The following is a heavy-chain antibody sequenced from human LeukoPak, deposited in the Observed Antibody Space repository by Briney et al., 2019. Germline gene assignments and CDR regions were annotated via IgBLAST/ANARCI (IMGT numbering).Heavy chain of an antibody. D-gene: IGHD5-24*01. J-gene: IGHJ6*03. CDR3: ARALRERYYYYYMDV. CDR1: GYTFTSYG. CDR2: IIPIFGTA. Sequence: GASVKVSCKASGYTFTSYGISWVRQAPGQGLEWMGGIIPIFGTANYAQKFQGRVTITADESTRTAYMERSSLRSEDTAVYYSARALRERYYYYYMDVWGKGTTVTVSS. V-gene: IGHV1-69*13.